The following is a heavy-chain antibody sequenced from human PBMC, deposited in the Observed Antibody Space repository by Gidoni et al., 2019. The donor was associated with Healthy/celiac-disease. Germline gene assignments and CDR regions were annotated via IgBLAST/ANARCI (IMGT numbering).Heavy chain of an antibody. Sequence: QVQLVQSGAEVKKPGSSVKVPCKASGGTFSSYPISWARQAPGQGLEWMGGIIPILGTANYAQKFQGRVTITADESTSTAYMELSSLRSEDTAVYYCASPRRIQLWSTQTPPNYYYGMDVWGQGTTVTVSS. CDR3: ASPRRIQLWSTQTPPNYYYGMDV. J-gene: IGHJ6*02. D-gene: IGHD5-18*01. V-gene: IGHV1-69*01. CDR1: GGTFSSYP. CDR2: IIPILGTA.